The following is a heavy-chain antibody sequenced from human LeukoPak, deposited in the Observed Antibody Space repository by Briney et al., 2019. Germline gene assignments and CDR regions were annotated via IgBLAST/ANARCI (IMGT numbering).Heavy chain of an antibody. CDR1: RYTFTGYY. D-gene: IGHD3-22*01. V-gene: IGHV1-2*02. J-gene: IGHJ3*02. Sequence: ASVKVSCKASRYTFTGYYMHWVRQAPGQGLEWMGWINPNSGGTNYAQKFQGRVTMTRDTSISTAYMELSRLRSDDTAVYYCARGYYYDSSGYRVDDAFDIWGQGTMVTVSS. CDR3: ARGYYYDSSGYRVDDAFDI. CDR2: INPNSGGT.